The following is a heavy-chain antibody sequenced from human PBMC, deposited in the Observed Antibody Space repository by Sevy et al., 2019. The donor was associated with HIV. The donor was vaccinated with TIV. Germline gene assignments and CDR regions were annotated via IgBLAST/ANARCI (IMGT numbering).Heavy chain of an antibody. CDR3: ARERVAVAGTFHY. Sequence: ASVKVSCKASGYTFSGYYMHWVRQAPGQGLEWMGRINPNSGGTNYAQKFQGRVTMTRDTSISTAYMELSRLRSDDTAVYYCARERVAVAGTFHYWGQGTLVTVSS. J-gene: IGHJ4*02. CDR2: INPNSGGT. D-gene: IGHD6-19*01. CDR1: GYTFSGYY. V-gene: IGHV1-2*06.